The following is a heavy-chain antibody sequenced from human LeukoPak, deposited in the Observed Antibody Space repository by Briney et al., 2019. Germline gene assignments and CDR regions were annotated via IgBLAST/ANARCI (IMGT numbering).Heavy chain of an antibody. CDR2: ISSNGRSP. CDR3: VKSRGLAAAGHYYGMDV. V-gene: IGHV3-64D*06. J-gene: IGHJ6*02. D-gene: IGHD6-19*01. CDR1: GFTFKNYA. Sequence: GGSPRLSCSASGFTFKNYAIHWVRQAPGKGLEYVSGISSNGRSPYYADSVNGRFAISRDNSKNMVYLQVSSLRLEDTAVYYCVKSRGLAAAGHYYGMDVWGQGTAVTVSS.